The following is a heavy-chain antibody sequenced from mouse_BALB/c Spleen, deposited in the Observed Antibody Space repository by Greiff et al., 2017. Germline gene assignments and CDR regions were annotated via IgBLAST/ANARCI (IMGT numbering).Heavy chain of an antibody. D-gene: IGHD2-10*02. CDR1: GFTFSSYT. CDR2: ISSGGSYT. Sequence: EVKLLESGGGLVKPGGSLKLSCAASGFTFSSYTMSWVRQTPEKRLEWVATISSGGSYTYYPDSVKGRFTISRDNAKNTLYLQMSSLKSEDTAMYYCTRDVWSSLDYWGQGTTLTVSS. J-gene: IGHJ2*01. CDR3: TRDVWSSLDY. V-gene: IGHV5-6-4*01.